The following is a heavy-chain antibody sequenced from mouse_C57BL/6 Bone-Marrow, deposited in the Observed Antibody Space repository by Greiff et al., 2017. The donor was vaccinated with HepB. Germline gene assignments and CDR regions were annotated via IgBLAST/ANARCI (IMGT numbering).Heavy chain of an antibody. J-gene: IGHJ2*01. CDR3: ARGKINFDY. CDR2: ISDGGSYT. V-gene: IGHV5-4*01. Sequence: EVQVVESGGGLVKPGGSLKLSCAASGFTFSSYAMSWVRQTPEKRLEWVATISDGGSYTYYPDNVKGRFTISRDNAKNNLYLQMSHLKSEDTAMYYCARGKINFDYWGQGTTLTVSS. CDR1: GFTFSSYA.